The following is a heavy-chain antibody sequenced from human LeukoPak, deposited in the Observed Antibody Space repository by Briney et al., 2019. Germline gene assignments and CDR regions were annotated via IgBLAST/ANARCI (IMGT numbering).Heavy chain of an antibody. CDR1: GYTFTSYG. V-gene: IGHV1-18*01. Sequence: GASVKVSCKASGYTFTSYGISWVRQAPGQGLEWMGWISAYNGNTNYAQKLQGRVTMTTDTSTSTAYMELRSLRSDDTAVYYCAREGGPNYYDSSGYYYSFDYWGQGTLVTVS. J-gene: IGHJ4*02. D-gene: IGHD3-22*01. CDR3: AREGGPNYYDSSGYYYSFDY. CDR2: ISAYNGNT.